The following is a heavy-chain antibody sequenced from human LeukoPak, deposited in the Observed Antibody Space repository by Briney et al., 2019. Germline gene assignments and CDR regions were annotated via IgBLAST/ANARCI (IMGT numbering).Heavy chain of an antibody. J-gene: IGHJ4*02. CDR3: XRQXYVSGSYYNLDY. D-gene: IGHD3-10*01. Sequence: SETLSLTYTVSGGSISSSRYYWGWIRQPPGKGLEWIWTIYYSGSTYYNPSLKSRVTISVDTSKNQFSLKLSSVTAADTAVYYCXRQXYVSGSYYNLDYWGQGTLVTVSS. CDR2: IYYSGST. CDR1: GGSISSSRYY. V-gene: IGHV4-39*01.